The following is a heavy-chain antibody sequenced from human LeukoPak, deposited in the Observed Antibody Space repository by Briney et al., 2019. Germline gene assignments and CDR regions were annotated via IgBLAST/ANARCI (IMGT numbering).Heavy chain of an antibody. CDR3: ANGSSYGID. J-gene: IGHJ4*02. Sequence: GGSLRLSCAASGFTFSSYGMHWVRQAPGKGLEWVAVVSFDGSKKYYADSVKGRFTISRDNSKNTLYLQMNSLRAEDTAVYYCANGSSYGIDWGQGTLVTVSS. CDR1: GFTFSSYG. CDR2: VSFDGSKK. V-gene: IGHV3-30*18. D-gene: IGHD5-18*01.